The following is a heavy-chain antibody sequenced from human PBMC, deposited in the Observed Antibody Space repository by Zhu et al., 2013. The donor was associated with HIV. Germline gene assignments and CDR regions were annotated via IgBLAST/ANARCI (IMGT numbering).Heavy chain of an antibody. CDR2: INHSGST. Sequence: QVQLQQWGAGLLKPSETLSLTCAVYGGSFSGYYWSWIHQPPGKGLEWIGEINHSGSTNYNPSLKSRVTISVDTSKNQFSLKLSSVTAADTAVYYCASARIAAAGTSDYWGQGTLVTVSS. CDR1: GGSFSGYY. V-gene: IGHV4-34*01. J-gene: IGHJ4*02. CDR3: ASARIAAAGTSDY. D-gene: IGHD6-13*01.